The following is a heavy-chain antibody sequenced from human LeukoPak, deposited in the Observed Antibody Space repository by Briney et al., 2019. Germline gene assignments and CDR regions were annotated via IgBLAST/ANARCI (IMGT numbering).Heavy chain of an antibody. CDR1: GFTFSDYW. Sequence: PGGSLRLSCAASGFTFSDYWMSWVRQAPGKGLEWVAIIKQDGSEKYYVDSVKGRFTISRDNTKNSLSLQVNSLRAEDTAVYYCAGDCYGSGSFYSYFDYWGQGTLVTVSS. D-gene: IGHD3-10*01. V-gene: IGHV3-7*01. CDR3: AGDCYGSGSFYSYFDY. CDR2: IKQDGSEK. J-gene: IGHJ4*02.